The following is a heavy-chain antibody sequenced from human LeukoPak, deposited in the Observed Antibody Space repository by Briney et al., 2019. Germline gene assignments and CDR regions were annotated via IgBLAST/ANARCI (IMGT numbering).Heavy chain of an antibody. CDR2: ISYDGSNK. CDR3: AKGRGLSSGWADY. V-gene: IGHV3-30*18. D-gene: IGHD6-19*01. Sequence: GRSLRLSCVASGFTFSSYGMHWVRQAPGKGLEWVAVISYDGSNKYYADSVEGRFTISRDNSKNTLYLQMNSLRAEDTAVYYCAKGRGLSSGWADYWGQGTLVTVSS. J-gene: IGHJ4*02. CDR1: GFTFSSYG.